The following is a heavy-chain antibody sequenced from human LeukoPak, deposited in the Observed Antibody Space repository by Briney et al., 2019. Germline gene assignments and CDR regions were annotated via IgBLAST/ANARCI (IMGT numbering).Heavy chain of an antibody. CDR3: ARVGVDVLRFLE. D-gene: IGHD3-3*01. Sequence: ASVKVSCKASGGTFSSYAISWVRQAPGQGLEWMGGIIPIFGTANYAQKFQGRVTITADGSTGTAYMELSSLRSEDTAVYYCARVGVDVLRFLEWGQGTLVTVSS. CDR2: IIPIFGTA. CDR1: GGTFSSYA. J-gene: IGHJ4*02. V-gene: IGHV1-69*13.